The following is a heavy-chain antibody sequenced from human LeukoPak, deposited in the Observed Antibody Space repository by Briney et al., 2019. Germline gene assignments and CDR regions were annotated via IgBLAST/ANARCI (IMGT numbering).Heavy chain of an antibody. CDR1: GGSISSGSYY. Sequence: SETLSLTCTVSGGSISSGSYYWSWIRQPPGKGLEWIGYIYYSGSTNYNPSLKSRVTISVDTSKNQFSLKLSSVTAADTAVYYCASVKHYYMDVWGKGTTVTISS. V-gene: IGHV4-61*01. CDR3: ASVKHYYMDV. J-gene: IGHJ6*03. CDR2: IYYSGST.